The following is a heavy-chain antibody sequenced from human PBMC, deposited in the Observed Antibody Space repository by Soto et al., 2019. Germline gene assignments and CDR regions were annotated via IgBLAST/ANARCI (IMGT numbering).Heavy chain of an antibody. CDR2: SYYSGST. D-gene: IGHD3-10*01. J-gene: IGHJ4*02. CDR3: ARVWPWRDPITMVRGVSPYYFDY. V-gene: IGHV4-31*03. CDR1: GGSISSGGYY. Sequence: QVQLQESGPGLVKPSQTLSLTCTVSGGSISSGGYYWSWIRQHPGKGLEWIGYSYYSGSTYYNPTLKSRVTISVDTSQNQFSLKLSSVTAADTAVYYCARVWPWRDPITMVRGVSPYYFDYWGQGTLVTVSS.